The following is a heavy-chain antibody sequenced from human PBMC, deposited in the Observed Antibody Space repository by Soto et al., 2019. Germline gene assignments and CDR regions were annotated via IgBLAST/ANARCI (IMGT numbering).Heavy chain of an antibody. V-gene: IGHV3-30*18. CDR3: AKDIQALRYFDWTIDY. D-gene: IGHD3-9*01. Sequence: PGGSLRLSCAASGFTFSSYGMHWVRQAPGKGLEWVAVISYDGSNKYYADSVKGRFTVSRDNSKNTLYLQMNSLRAEDTAVYYCAKDIQALRYFDWTIDYWGQGTLVTVSS. CDR2: ISYDGSNK. CDR1: GFTFSSYG. J-gene: IGHJ4*02.